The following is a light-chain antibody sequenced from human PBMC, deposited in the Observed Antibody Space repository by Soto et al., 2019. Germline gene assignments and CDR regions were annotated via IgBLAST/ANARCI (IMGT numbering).Light chain of an antibody. J-gene: IGKJ1*01. V-gene: IGKV3-20*01. CDR2: GAS. Sequence: VVTQSPASLSLSPGERATLYCRASQSVSSNYLAWYQQKPGQAPRLLIYGASSGVTGIPDRISGSGSGTDFTLTISRLEPEDFAVYYCQQYGSPPQTFGQGTKVDI. CDR1: QSVSSNY. CDR3: QQYGSPPQT.